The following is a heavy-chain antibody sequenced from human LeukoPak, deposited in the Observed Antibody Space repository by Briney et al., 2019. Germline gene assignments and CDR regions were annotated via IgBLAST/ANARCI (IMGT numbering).Heavy chain of an antibody. CDR2: ISYDGSNK. V-gene: IGHV3-30*18. D-gene: IGHD1-26*01. CDR1: GFTFSSYG. J-gene: IGHJ4*02. CDR3: AKERSYYSGTHINFDY. Sequence: GGSLRLSCAASGFTFSSYGMHWVRQAPGKGLEWVAVISYDGSNKYYADSVKGRFTISRDNSKNTLYLQMNSLRAEDTAVYYCAKERSYYSGTHINFDYWGQGTLVTVSS.